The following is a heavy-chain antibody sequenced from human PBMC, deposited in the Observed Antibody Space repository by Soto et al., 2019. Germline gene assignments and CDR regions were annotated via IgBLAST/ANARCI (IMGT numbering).Heavy chain of an antibody. D-gene: IGHD3-9*01. CDR2: ISSSSTYT. CDR3: ARAPKYFDWLLPPDY. Sequence: PGGSLRLSCAASGFTFSDYYMSWIRQAPGKGLEWVSYISSSSTYTNYADSVKGRFTISRDNAKNSLYLRMNSLRAEDTAVYYCARAPKYFDWLLPPDYWGQGTLVTVSS. J-gene: IGHJ4*02. V-gene: IGHV3-11*06. CDR1: GFTFSDYY.